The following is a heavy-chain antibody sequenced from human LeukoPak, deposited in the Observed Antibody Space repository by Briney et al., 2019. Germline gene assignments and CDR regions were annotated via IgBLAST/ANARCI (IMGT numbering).Heavy chain of an antibody. V-gene: IGHV3-9*03. CDR3: AKSRGSSLWIPFDN. CDR1: GFTFDDYA. CDR2: ISWNSGSI. Sequence: PGRSPRLSCAASGFTFDDYAMHWARQAPGKGLEWVSGISWNSGSIGYADPVKGRFTISRDNAKNSLYLQMNSLRAEDMAFYYCAKSRGSSLWIPFDNWRQGTLVTVSS. D-gene: IGHD2-2*01. J-gene: IGHJ4*02.